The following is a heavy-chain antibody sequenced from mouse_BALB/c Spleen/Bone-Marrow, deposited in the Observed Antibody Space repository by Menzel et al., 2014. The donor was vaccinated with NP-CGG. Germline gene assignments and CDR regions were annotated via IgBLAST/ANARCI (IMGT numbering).Heavy chain of an antibody. CDR3: GRDNYYDYDGFAY. V-gene: IGHV5-6-3*01. CDR1: GFTFSSYG. CDR2: INSNGGST. J-gene: IGHJ3*01. D-gene: IGHD2-4*01. Sequence: EVHLVESGGGLVQPGGSLKISCAASGFTFSSYGMSWVRQTPDKRLDLVATINSNGGSTYYPDSVKGRFTISRDNAKNTLYLQMSSLKSEDTAMYHCGRDNYYDYDGFAYWGQGTLVTVSA.